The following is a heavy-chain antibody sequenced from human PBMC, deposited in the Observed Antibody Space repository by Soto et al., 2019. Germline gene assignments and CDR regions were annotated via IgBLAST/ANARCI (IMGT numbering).Heavy chain of an antibody. CDR1: GYTFTSYG. V-gene: IGHV1-18*01. Sequence: QVQLVQSGAEVKKPGASVKVSCKASGYTFTSYGISWVRQAPGQGLEWMGWISAYNGNTNYAQKPEGRITTPTAAATGTAYRELRSLRADDTTVYYCASVLAVGTCDYWGQGALVTVSS. CDR3: ASVLAVGTCDY. CDR2: ISAYNGNT. D-gene: IGHD3-10*02. J-gene: IGHJ4*02.